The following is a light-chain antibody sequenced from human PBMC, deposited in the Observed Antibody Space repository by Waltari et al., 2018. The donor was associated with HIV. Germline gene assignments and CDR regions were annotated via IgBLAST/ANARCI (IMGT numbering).Light chain of an antibody. J-gene: IGLJ3*02. CDR3: AAWDDSLSGPNWV. CDR2: RNN. V-gene: IGLV1-47*01. CDR1: SSNIGSNY. Sequence: QSVLTQPPSASGTPGQRVTISCSGSSSNIGSNYVYWYQQLPGTAPKLLIYRNNRRPSGVPDRFSGSKSGTSASLAISGLRSEDEADYYCAAWDDSLSGPNWVFGGGTKLTVL.